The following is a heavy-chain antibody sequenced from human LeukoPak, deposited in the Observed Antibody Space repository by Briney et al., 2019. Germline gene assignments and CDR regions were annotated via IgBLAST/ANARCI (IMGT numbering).Heavy chain of an antibody. CDR3: VRDRFCSGRSCYGPPDD. D-gene: IGHD2-15*01. J-gene: IGHJ4*02. CDR2: IYYSGSN. CDR1: GGSISSYY. V-gene: IGHV4-59*01. Sequence: SETLSLTCTASGGSISSYYWSWIRQPPGKGLEWIGYIYYSGSNNYNPYLKSRVTISVDTSKNQFSLKLSSVAAADTAVYYCVRDRFCSGRSCYGPPDDWGKGARVSVSS.